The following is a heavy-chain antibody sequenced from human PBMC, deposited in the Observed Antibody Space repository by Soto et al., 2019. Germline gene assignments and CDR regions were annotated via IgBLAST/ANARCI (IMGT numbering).Heavy chain of an antibody. CDR2: ISGSGGFT. CDR1: RFTFTNYA. Sequence: HPGGSLRLSCAASRFTFTNYAMRWVRRAPGKGLEWVSIISGSGGFTYYADSVKGRFTISRDNSKNTLYLQMNSLRAEDTAVYYCAKDLGDTSPVGFDYWGQGTLVTVSS. D-gene: IGHD2-21*02. V-gene: IGHV3-23*01. CDR3: AKDLGDTSPVGFDY. J-gene: IGHJ4*02.